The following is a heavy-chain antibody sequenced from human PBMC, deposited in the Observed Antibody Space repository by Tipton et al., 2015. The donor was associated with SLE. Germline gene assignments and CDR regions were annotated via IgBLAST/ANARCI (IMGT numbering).Heavy chain of an antibody. CDR3: ARERRATYYDFWSGEGAFDY. Sequence: TLSLTCTVSGGSVSSGSYSWSWIRQPPGKGLEWIAYIYYSGSTNYNPSLKSRVTISIDTSKNQFSLKLSSVTAADTAAYYCARERRATYYDFWSGEGAFDYWGQGTLVTVSS. CDR1: GGSVSSGSYS. J-gene: IGHJ4*02. V-gene: IGHV4-61*01. CDR2: IYYSGST. D-gene: IGHD3-3*01.